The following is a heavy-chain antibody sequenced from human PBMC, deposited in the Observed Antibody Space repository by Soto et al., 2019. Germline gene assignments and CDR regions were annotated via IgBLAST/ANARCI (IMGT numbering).Heavy chain of an antibody. Sequence: SETLSLTCTVSGGSLSGGTNYWSWVRQSPGKEMEWIGYIYDTGSTKYNPSLKSRVTLSVDTSQPQLSLNLSSATVADTAVYFCARKQAAYYSGIDYWGQGTPVTVSS. J-gene: IGHJ4*02. D-gene: IGHD3-10*01. V-gene: IGHV4-61*01. CDR1: GGSLSGGTNY. CDR2: IYDTGST. CDR3: ARKQAAYYSGIDY.